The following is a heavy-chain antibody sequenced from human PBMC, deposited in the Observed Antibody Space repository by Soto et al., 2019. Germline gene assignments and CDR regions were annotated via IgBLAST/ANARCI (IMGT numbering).Heavy chain of an antibody. J-gene: IGHJ4*02. CDR3: TTGLSNGYYNFDY. D-gene: IGHD3-22*01. V-gene: IGHV3-15*01. Sequence: HLVESGGGLEKPGGSLRLSCAASGFTFSNAWMSWVRQAPGKGLEWVGRIKGEADGGTTDYAAPVKGRITISRDHSKDTLYLHMNSLKTEDTAVYYCTTGLSNGYYNFDYWGQGTPVTVSS. CDR2: IKGEADGGTT. CDR1: GFTFSNAW.